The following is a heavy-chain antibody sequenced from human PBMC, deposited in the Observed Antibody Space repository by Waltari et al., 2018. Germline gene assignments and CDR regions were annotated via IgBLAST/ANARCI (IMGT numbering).Heavy chain of an antibody. D-gene: IGHD4-17*01. CDR3: ARDTTVTTSRYFDY. CDR1: GGTFSSYA. J-gene: IGHJ4*02. V-gene: IGHV1-69*12. CDR2: ISPISGIA. Sequence: QVQLVQSGAEVKKPGSSVTVSCKASGGTFSSYAISWLRQAPRPGLEGMGGISPISGIANYDQKFQVKVTITADESTSTAYMELSSLRSEDTAVYYCARDTTVTTSRYFDYWGQGTLVTVSS.